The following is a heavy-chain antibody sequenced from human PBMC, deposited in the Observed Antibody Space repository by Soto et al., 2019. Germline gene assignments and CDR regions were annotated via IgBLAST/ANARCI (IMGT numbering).Heavy chain of an antibody. CDR3: ARRGYSYGPPEDYYGMDV. CDR2: IYPGDSDT. CDR1: GYSFTSYW. J-gene: IGHJ6*02. V-gene: IGHV5-51*01. Sequence: GESLKISCKGSGYSFTSYWIGWVRQMPGKGLEWMGIIYPGDSDTRYSPSFQGQVTISADKSISTAYLQWSSLKASDTAMYYCARRGYSYGPPEDYYGMDVWGQGTTVTVSS. D-gene: IGHD5-18*01.